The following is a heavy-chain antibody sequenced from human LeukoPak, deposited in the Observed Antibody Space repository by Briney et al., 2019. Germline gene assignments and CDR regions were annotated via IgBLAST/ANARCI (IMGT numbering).Heavy chain of an antibody. D-gene: IGHD5-12*01. CDR3: TKWSGYGDS. CDR2: ISGSGGST. V-gene: IGHV3-23*01. Sequence: GGSLRLSCAASGFTFSTYVMSWVRQAPEKGLEWVSAISGSGGSTYYADSVKGRFTISRDNSKNTVDLQMNSLRAEDTAVYYCTKWSGYGDSWGQGTLVTVSS. CDR1: GFTFSTYV. J-gene: IGHJ4*02.